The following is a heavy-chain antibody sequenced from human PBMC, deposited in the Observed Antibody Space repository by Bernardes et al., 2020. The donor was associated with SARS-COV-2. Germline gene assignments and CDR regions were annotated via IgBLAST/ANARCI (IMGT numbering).Heavy chain of an antibody. V-gene: IGHV3-73*01. CDR1: GGSLSGYY. Sequence: ETLSLTCAVNGGSLSGYYWNWIRQPPGKGLEWVGRIRSKANSYATAYGESVKGRFTISRDDSKNTAYLQMNSLKTEDTAVYYCSKQRSSGGDIWGQGTMVTVSS. J-gene: IGHJ3*02. CDR2: IRSKANSYAT. D-gene: IGHD2-15*01. CDR3: SKQRSSGGDI.